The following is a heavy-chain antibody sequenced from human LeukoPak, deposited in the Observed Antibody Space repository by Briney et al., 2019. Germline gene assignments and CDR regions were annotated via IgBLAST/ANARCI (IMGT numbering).Heavy chain of an antibody. Sequence: GGSLRLSCAASGFTFSSYSMNWVRQAPGKGLEWVSSISSSSSYIYYADSVKGRFTISRDNSKNTLYLQMNSLRAEDTAVYYCAKDGGSSGRDHWGQGTLVTVSS. CDR2: ISSSSSYI. V-gene: IGHV3-21*04. CDR1: GFTFSSYS. D-gene: IGHD6-19*01. J-gene: IGHJ4*02. CDR3: AKDGGSSGRDH.